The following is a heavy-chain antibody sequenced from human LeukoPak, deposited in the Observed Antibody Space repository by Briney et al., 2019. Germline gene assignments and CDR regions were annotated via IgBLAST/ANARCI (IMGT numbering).Heavy chain of an antibody. V-gene: IGHV3-73*01. CDR1: GFTFSGSA. J-gene: IGHJ5*02. CDR3: TRHGDSSGYFWVFDP. D-gene: IGHD3-22*01. Sequence: PGGSLRLSCAASGFTFSGSAMHWVRQASGKGLEWVGRIRSKANSYATAYAASVKGRFTISRDDSKNTAYLQMNSLKTEDTAVYYCTRHGDSSGYFWVFDPWGQGTLVTVSS. CDR2: IRSKANSYAT.